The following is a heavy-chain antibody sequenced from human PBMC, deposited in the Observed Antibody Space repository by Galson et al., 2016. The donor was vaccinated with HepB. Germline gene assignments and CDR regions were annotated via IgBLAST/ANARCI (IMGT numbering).Heavy chain of an antibody. CDR3: ARGGYSSGWHNFPNWFHP. CDR1: GYSLSEVS. D-gene: IGHD6-19*01. J-gene: IGHJ5*02. Sequence: SVKVSCKVSGYSLSEVSVHWVRQSPGKGLEWMGGFDPEDGGAIYAQKFQGRLTVTEDTSTDTAYMELSGLKSEDTAVYFCARGGYSSGWHNFPNWFHPWGQGILVTVSS. CDR2: FDPEDGGA. V-gene: IGHV1-24*01.